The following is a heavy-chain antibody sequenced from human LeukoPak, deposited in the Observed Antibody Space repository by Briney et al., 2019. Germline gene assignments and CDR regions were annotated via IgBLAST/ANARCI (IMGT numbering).Heavy chain of an antibody. J-gene: IGHJ5*02. CDR2: INNDGSRT. Sequence: PGGSLRLSCAASGFTFSSHCMHWVRQTPGKGLVWVSRINNDGSRTDYADSVKGRFTISRDNAKNTLYLEMNSLRAEDTAVYYCVRDFAVKVAAYNWFDPWGQGTLVTVSS. V-gene: IGHV3-74*01. CDR3: VRDFAVKVAAYNWFDP. D-gene: IGHD6-19*01. CDR1: GFTFSSHC.